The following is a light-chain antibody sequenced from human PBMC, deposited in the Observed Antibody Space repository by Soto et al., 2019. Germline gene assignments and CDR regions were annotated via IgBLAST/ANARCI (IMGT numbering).Light chain of an antibody. CDR3: QSHDGSLSASV. V-gene: IGLV1-40*01. CDR2: GNS. Sequence: QAVVTQPPSVSGAPGQRVTLSCTRSSCNIGAGYDVHRYQQLPGPPHKLLIYGNSNQPTGDPVRFSGSKSGTGASLALTGLQAEDEADYYYQSHDGSLSASVFGGGTKLTVL. CDR1: SCNIGAGYD. J-gene: IGLJ3*02.